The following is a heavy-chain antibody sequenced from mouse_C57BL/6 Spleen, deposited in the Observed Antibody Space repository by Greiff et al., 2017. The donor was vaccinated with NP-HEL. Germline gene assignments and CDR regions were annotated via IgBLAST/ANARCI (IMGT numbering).Heavy chain of an antibody. CDR2: IDPSDSYT. CDR3: ARSNYGSSACDY. D-gene: IGHD1-1*01. V-gene: IGHV1-69*01. Sequence: QVQLKESGAELVMPGASVKLSCKASGYTFTSYWMHWVKQRPGQGLEWIGEIDPSDSYTNYNQKFKGKSTLTVDKSYSTAYMQLSSLTSEDSAVYYCARSNYGSSACDYWGQGTTLTVSS. CDR1: GYTFTSYW. J-gene: IGHJ2*01.